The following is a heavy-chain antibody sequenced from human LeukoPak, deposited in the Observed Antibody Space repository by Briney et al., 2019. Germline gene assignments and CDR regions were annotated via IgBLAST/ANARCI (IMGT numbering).Heavy chain of an antibody. CDR1: GFTLITND. CDR2: LYSDGNT. V-gene: IGHV3-53*01. D-gene: IGHD1-14*01. CDR3: ARGVEPLAANTLAY. Sequence: GGSLRLSCAASGFTLITNDMTWVRQAPGKGLEWVSVLYSDGNTKYTDSVQGRFTISRDNSKNTLYLEMNSLSPDDTAVYYCARGVEPLAANTLAYWGQGTLVTVSS. J-gene: IGHJ4*02.